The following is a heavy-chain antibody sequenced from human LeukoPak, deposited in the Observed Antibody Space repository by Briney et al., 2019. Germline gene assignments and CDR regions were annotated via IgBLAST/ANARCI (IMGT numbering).Heavy chain of an antibody. CDR2: ISGRGGST. V-gene: IGHV3-23*01. CDR1: GFTFSSYA. J-gene: IGHJ4*02. CDR3: AKQPRPSGLVELLSEFDY. Sequence: SGGSLRLSCAASGFTFSSYAMSWVRQAPGKGLEWVSAISGRGGSTYYADSVKGRFTISRDNPKNTLYLQMNSLRAEDTAVYYCAKQPRPSGLVELLSEFDYWGQGTLVTVSS. D-gene: IGHD3-22*01.